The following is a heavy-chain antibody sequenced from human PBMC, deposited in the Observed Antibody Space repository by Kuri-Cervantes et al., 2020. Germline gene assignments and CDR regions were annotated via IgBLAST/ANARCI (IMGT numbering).Heavy chain of an antibody. J-gene: IGHJ4*02. CDR3: TREYSSGWPPDY. CDR2: IRSKAYGGTT. CDR1: GFSFSNFW. D-gene: IGHD6-19*01. V-gene: IGHV3-49*04. Sequence: GGSLRLSCVGSGFSFSNFWISWVRQAPGKGLEWVGFIRSKAYGGTTEYAASVKGRFTISRDDSKSIAYLQMNSLKTEDTAVYYCTREYSSGWPPDYWGQGALVTVSS.